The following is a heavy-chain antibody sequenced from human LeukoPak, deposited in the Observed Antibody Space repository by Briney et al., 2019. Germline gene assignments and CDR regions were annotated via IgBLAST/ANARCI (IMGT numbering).Heavy chain of an antibody. CDR3: THLTHSSAYYGPYYFDY. D-gene: IGHD3-22*01. Sequence: GGSLRLSCAASGFTFSNYAMHWVRQAPGKGLAWVAVISYDGSNKYYADSVKGRFTVSRDNSKNTLYLQMNSLRAEDTAVYYCTHLTHSSAYYGPYYFDYWGQGTLVTVSS. J-gene: IGHJ4*02. CDR2: ISYDGSNK. CDR1: GFTFSNYA. V-gene: IGHV3-30-3*01.